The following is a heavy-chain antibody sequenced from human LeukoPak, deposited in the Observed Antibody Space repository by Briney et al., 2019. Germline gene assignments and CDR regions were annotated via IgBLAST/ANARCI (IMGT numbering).Heavy chain of an antibody. CDR3: AKNIVVVPAAIPRSYDFWGGYPKNLYYYGMDV. Sequence: PGGSLRLSCAASGFTFSSYAMSWVRQAPGKGLEWVSAISGSGGSTYYADSVKGRFTISRDNSKNTLYLQMNSLRAEDTAVYYCAKNIVVVPAAIPRSYDFWGGYPKNLYYYGMDVWGQGTTVTVSS. D-gene: IGHD2-2*02. CDR1: GFTFSSYA. CDR2: ISGSGGST. V-gene: IGHV3-23*01. J-gene: IGHJ6*02.